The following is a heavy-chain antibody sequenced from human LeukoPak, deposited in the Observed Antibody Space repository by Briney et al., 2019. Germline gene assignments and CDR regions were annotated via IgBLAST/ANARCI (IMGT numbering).Heavy chain of an antibody. CDR3: ARPLGYCSDSRCPQSWFDP. Sequence: SETLSLTCAVSGGSFSGYYWTWIRQPPGKGLEWIGEINHSGRTNYNPSLKSRVIMSVDTSKNQFSLKLSSVTAADTAVYYCARPLGYCSDSRCPQSWFDPWGQGTLVAVSS. V-gene: IGHV4-34*01. J-gene: IGHJ5*02. CDR1: GGSFSGYY. CDR2: INHSGRT. D-gene: IGHD2-15*01.